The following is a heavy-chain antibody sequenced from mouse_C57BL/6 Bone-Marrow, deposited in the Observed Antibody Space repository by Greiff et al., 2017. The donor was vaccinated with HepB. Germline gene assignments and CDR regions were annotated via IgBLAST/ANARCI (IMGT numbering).Heavy chain of an antibody. CDR2: IDPEDGDT. CDR1: GFNIKAYY. D-gene: IGHD1-1*01. Sequence: VQLQQSGAELVRPGASVKLSCTASGFNIKAYYMHWVKQRPEQGLEWIGRIDPEDGDTEYAPKFQGKATMTADTSSNTAYLQLSSLTSEDTAVYYCTGGSSPYWYFDVWGTGTTVTVSS. CDR3: TGGSSPYWYFDV. J-gene: IGHJ1*03. V-gene: IGHV14-1*01.